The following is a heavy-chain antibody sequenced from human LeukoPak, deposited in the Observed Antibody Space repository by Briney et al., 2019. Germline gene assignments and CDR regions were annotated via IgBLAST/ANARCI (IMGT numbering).Heavy chain of an antibody. V-gene: IGHV4-59*08. CDR1: GGSISSYY. Sequence: SETLSLTCTVSGGSISSYYWSWIRQPPGKGLEWIGYIYYSGSTNYNPSLKSRVTISVDTSKNQFSLKLSSVTAADTAVYYCARHWPYVLRYFDSPCAFDIWGQGTMVTVSS. J-gene: IGHJ3*02. CDR2: IYYSGST. D-gene: IGHD3-9*01. CDR3: ARHWPYVLRYFDSPCAFDI.